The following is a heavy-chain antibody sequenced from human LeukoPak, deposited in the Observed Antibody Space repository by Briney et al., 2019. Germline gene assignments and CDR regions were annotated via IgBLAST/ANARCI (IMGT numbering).Heavy chain of an antibody. Sequence: SETLSLTCTVSGGSISSYYWSWIRQPAGKGLEWIGRIYTSGSTNYNPSLKSRVTISVDMSKNQFSLKLSSVTAADTAVYYCARDYAGRSSWNWFDPWGQGTLVTVSS. CDR3: ARDYAGRSSWNWFDP. D-gene: IGHD6-13*01. V-gene: IGHV4-4*07. J-gene: IGHJ5*02. CDR2: IYTSGST. CDR1: GGSISSYY.